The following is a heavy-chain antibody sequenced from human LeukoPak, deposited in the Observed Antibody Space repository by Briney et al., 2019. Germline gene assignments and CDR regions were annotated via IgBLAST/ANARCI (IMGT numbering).Heavy chain of an antibody. V-gene: IGHV4-38-2*02. CDR2: IYHSGST. J-gene: IGHJ4*02. CDR3: ARSPPVGYYGSGSPHYDY. D-gene: IGHD3-10*01. CDR1: GYSISSGYY. Sequence: SETLSLTCTVSGYSISSGYYWGWIRQPPGKGLEWIGSIYHSGSTYYNPSLKSRVTISVDTSKNQFSLKLSSVTAADTAVYYCARSPPVGYYGSGSPHYDYWGQGTLVTVSS.